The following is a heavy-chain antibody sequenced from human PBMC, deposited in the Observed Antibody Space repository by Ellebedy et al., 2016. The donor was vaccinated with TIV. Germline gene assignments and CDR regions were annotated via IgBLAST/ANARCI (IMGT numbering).Heavy chain of an antibody. J-gene: IGHJ3*01. D-gene: IGHD5-12*01. Sequence: GGSLRLSCAASGFTFSTSEMVWVRQPPGRGLEWISYITSSGSTVYYSDSVRRRFTISRDNSKNSLYLQMNSLRAEDTAVYYCAITSRGYSTWWGQGTMVTVSS. V-gene: IGHV3-48*03. CDR3: AITSRGYSTW. CDR1: GFTFSTSE. CDR2: ITSSGSTV.